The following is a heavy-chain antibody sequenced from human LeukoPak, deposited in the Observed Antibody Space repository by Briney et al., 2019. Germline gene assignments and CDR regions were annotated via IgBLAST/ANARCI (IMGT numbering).Heavy chain of an antibody. D-gene: IGHD3-3*01. Sequence: PSETLSLTCAVYGGSFSGYYWSWIRQPPGKGLEWIGEINHGGSTNYNPSLKSRVTISVDTSKNQFSLKLSSVTAADTAVYYCARRGFWSGYLDYWGQGTLVTVSS. V-gene: IGHV4-34*01. CDR1: GGSFSGYY. CDR3: ARRGFWSGYLDY. J-gene: IGHJ4*02. CDR2: INHGGST.